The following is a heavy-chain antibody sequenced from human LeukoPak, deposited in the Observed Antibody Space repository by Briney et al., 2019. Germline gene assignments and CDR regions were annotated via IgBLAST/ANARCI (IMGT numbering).Heavy chain of an antibody. CDR1: GYTFTSYG. Sequence: APVKVSCKASGYTFTSYGISWVRQAPGQGLEWMGWISAYNGNTNYAQKLQGRVTMTTDTSTSTAYMELRSLRSDDTAVYYCARGSGAQTYYDFWSGYYFFDYWGQGTLVTVSS. CDR2: ISAYNGNT. J-gene: IGHJ4*02. CDR3: ARGSGAQTYYDFWSGYYFFDY. V-gene: IGHV1-18*01. D-gene: IGHD3-3*01.